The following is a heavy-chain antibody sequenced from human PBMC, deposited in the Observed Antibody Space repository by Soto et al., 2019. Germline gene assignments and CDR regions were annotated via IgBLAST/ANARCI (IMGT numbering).Heavy chain of an antibody. J-gene: IGHJ6*02. Sequence: GESLKISCAASGFTFSSYAMSWVRQAPGKGLEWVSAISGSGGSTYYADSVKGRFTISRDNSKNTLYLQMNSLRAEDTAVYYGASRAIAVAGTSYYYGMDVWGQGTTVTVSS. CDR3: ASRAIAVAGTSYYYGMDV. V-gene: IGHV3-23*01. CDR1: GFTFSSYA. CDR2: ISGSGGST. D-gene: IGHD6-19*01.